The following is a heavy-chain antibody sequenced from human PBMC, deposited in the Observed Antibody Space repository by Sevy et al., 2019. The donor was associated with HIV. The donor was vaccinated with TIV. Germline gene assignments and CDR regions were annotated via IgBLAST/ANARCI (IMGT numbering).Heavy chain of an antibody. CDR1: GFTFSSYA. CDR3: ARTVTAASWDAFDI. D-gene: IGHD2-21*02. CDR2: ISYDGSNK. Sequence: GGSLRLSCAASGFTFSSYAMHWVRQAPGKGLEWMAVISYDGSNKYYADSVKGRFTISRDNSKNTLYLQMNSLRAEDTAVYYCARTVTAASWDAFDIWGQGTMVTVSS. V-gene: IGHV3-30-3*01. J-gene: IGHJ3*02.